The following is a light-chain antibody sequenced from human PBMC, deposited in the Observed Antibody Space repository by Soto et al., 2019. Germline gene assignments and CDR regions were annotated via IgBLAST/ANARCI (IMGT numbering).Light chain of an antibody. CDR2: EVT. V-gene: IGLV2-14*01. CDR3: SSYAGPYTSV. CDR1: SSDVGAYNY. J-gene: IGLJ1*01. Sequence: QSVLTQPASVSGSPGQSITISCTGTSSDVGAYNYVSWYQQHPGKAPKLMIFEVTNRPSGISTRFSGSKSGYTASLTISGLQPEDEADYYCSSYAGPYTSVFGTGTKLTVL.